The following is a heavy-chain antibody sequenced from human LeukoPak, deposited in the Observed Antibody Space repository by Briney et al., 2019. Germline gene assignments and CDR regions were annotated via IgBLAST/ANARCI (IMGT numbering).Heavy chain of an antibody. D-gene: IGHD4-17*01. Sequence: SETLSLTCTVSGGSISSYYWSWIRQPPGKGLEWIGHIYYSGITNYNPSLKSRVTISVDTSKNQFSLKLSSGTAADTAVYYCAGRGLLRDYWGQGTLVTVSS. V-gene: IGHV4-59*01. CDR2: IYYSGIT. J-gene: IGHJ4*02. CDR1: GGSISSYY. CDR3: AGRGLLRDY.